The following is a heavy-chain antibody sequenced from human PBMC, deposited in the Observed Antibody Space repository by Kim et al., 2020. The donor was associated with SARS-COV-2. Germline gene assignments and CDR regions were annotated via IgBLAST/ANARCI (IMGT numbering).Heavy chain of an antibody. Sequence: TNYARNCQGRVTMTRDPSISTAYMELSRLRSDDTAVYYCAREVAQYGMDVWGQGTTVTVSS. D-gene: IGHD2-15*01. J-gene: IGHJ6*02. V-gene: IGHV1-2*02. CDR3: AREVAQYGMDV. CDR2: T.